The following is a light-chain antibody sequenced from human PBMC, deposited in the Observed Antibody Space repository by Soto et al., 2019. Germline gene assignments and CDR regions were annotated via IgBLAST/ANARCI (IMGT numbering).Light chain of an antibody. CDR1: QSISSW. Sequence: DMQMTQSPSTLSASVGDRVTITSRASQSISSWLAWYQQKPGKAPKLLIYKASSLESGVPSRFSGSGSGTEFTLTISSLQPDDFATYYCQQYNSYSGTFGQGTKVEIK. J-gene: IGKJ1*01. V-gene: IGKV1-5*03. CDR3: QQYNSYSGT. CDR2: KAS.